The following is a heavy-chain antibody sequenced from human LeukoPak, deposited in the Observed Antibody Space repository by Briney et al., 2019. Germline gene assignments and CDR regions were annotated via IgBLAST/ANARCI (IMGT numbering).Heavy chain of an antibody. V-gene: IGHV5-51*01. Sequence: GESLKISCKGSGYTFTSYWTGWVRHMPGKGLEWVGIIYPGDSDTRYSPSFQGQVTISADKSISTAYLQWSSLKASDTAMYYRARHSMWGDYYYYYYMDVWGKGTTVTVSS. CDR3: ARHSMWGDYYYYYYMDV. J-gene: IGHJ6*03. CDR2: IYPGDSDT. CDR1: GYTFTSYW. D-gene: IGHD3-10*01.